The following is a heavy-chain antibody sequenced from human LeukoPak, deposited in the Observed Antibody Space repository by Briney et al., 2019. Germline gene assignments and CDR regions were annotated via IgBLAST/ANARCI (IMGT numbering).Heavy chain of an antibody. J-gene: IGHJ4*02. CDR3: AKDQQQWLEAASDY. Sequence: GGSLRLSCAASGFIFSNYNMNWVRQAPGKGLEWVSYISRGGNTIYYADSVKGRFTGSRDDAKNSLYLQMNSPRAEDTAVYYCAKDQQQWLEAASDYWGQGTLVTVSS. D-gene: IGHD6-19*01. CDR2: ISRGGNTI. V-gene: IGHV3-48*01. CDR1: GFIFSNYN.